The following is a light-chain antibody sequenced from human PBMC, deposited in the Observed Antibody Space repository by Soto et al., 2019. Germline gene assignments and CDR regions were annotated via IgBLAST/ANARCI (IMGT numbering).Light chain of an antibody. CDR2: NDS. Sequence: SYELTQPPSVSVAPGKTASITCGGNNIGSKSVHWYQQQPGQAPVVVICNDSDRPSGIPERFSGFKFGNTATLTISRVEAGDEADYYCQVWDSSSDHVIFGGGTKVTVL. J-gene: IGLJ2*01. CDR1: NIGSKS. V-gene: IGLV3-21*04. CDR3: QVWDSSSDHVI.